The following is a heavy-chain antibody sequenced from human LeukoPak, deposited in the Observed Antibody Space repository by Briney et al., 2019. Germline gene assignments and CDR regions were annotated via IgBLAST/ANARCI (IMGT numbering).Heavy chain of an antibody. CDR1: GFTFSSYA. CDR3: ARGPSSGWYLKGWFDP. J-gene: IGHJ5*02. D-gene: IGHD6-19*01. Sequence: PGRSLRLSCAASGFTFSSYAMHWVRQAPGKGLEWVAVISYDGSNKKYADSVKGRFTISRDNSKNTLYLQMNSLRAEDTAVYYCARGPSSGWYLKGWFDPWGQGTLVTVSS. V-gene: IGHV3-30*04. CDR2: ISYDGSNK.